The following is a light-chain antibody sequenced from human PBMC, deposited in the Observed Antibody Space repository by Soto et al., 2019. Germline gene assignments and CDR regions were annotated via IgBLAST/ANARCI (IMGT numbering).Light chain of an antibody. V-gene: IGKV3-20*01. CDR2: GAS. CDR3: QHDGNSPT. CDR1: QSLITRY. J-gene: IGKJ5*01. Sequence: EIVLTQSPGTLSLFPGERATLSCRASQSLITRYLAWYQQKPGQAPRLLIYGASSRATGIPDRFSGSGSGTDFTLTISTLEPEDFAVYSWQHDGNSPTFGKVTRLEIK.